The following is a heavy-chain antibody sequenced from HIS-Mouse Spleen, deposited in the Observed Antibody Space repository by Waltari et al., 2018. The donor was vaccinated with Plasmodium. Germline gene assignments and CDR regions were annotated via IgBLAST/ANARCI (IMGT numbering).Heavy chain of an antibody. CDR3: VRWVVNWFDP. CDR2: INYSGST. D-gene: IGHD2-15*01. CDR1: GGSISSGAYY. Sequence: QVQLQESGPGLVKPSQTLSLTCTVSGGSISSGAYYWSWIRQHPGKGLDWIGYINYSGSTYYTPSLKSRVAISVATSNNQFSLNLSSVTAADTAVYYCVRWVVNWFDPWGQGTLVTVSS. J-gene: IGHJ5*02. V-gene: IGHV4-31*03.